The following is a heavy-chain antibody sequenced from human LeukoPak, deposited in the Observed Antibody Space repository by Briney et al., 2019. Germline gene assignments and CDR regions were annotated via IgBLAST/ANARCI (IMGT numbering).Heavy chain of an antibody. CDR3: VKGPRITLILVGIPFDY. V-gene: IGHV3-23*01. CDR2: ISGSGGTT. J-gene: IGHJ4*02. D-gene: IGHD3-22*01. CDR1: GFTFSGYA. Sequence: PGGSLRLSCAPSGFTFSGYAMNWVRQAPGKGLEWVSVISGSGGTTNYADSVKGRFTISRYNSKNTLYLQMNSLRAEDTAVYYCVKGPRITLILVGIPFDYWGQGTLVTVSS.